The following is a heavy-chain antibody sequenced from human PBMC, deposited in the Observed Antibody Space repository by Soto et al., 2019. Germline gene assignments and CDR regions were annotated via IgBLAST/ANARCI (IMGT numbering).Heavy chain of an antibody. CDR2: IYYSGST. V-gene: IGHV4-59*01. Sequence: PSETLSLTCTVSGGSISSYYWSWIRQPPGKGLECIGYIYYSGSTNYNPSLKSRVTISVDTSKNQFSLKLSSVTAADTAVYYCARGGGSGYSYGPPVTPFRFDPWGQGNLVTVSS. D-gene: IGHD5-18*01. CDR1: GGSISSYY. J-gene: IGHJ5*02. CDR3: ARGGGSGYSYGPPVTPFRFDP.